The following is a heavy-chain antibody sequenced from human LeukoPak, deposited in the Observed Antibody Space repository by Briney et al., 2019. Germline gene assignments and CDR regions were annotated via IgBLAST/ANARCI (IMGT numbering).Heavy chain of an antibody. CDR1: GFTFSSYG. CDR2: ISGSGGST. CDR3: ARVDMVRGVIITGYYYMDV. J-gene: IGHJ6*03. V-gene: IGHV3-23*01. D-gene: IGHD3-10*01. Sequence: GGSLRLSCAASGFTFSSYGMSWVRQAPGKGLEWVSAISGSGGSTYYADSVKGRFTISRDNSKNTLYLQMNSLRAEDTAVYYCARVDMVRGVIITGYYYMDVWGKGTTVTISS.